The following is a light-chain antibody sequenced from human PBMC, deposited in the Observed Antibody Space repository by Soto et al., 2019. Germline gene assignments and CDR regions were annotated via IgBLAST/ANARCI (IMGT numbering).Light chain of an antibody. CDR3: QQYGSSREYT. CDR1: QSVSSSY. CDR2: GAS. V-gene: IGKV3-20*01. Sequence: EIVLTQSPGTLSLSPGERATLSCRASQSVSSSYLAWYQQKPGQAPRLLIYGASSRATGIPARFSSSGSGTDFTLTISRLVPEDFAVYYCQQYGSSREYTFGQGTKLEIK. J-gene: IGKJ2*01.